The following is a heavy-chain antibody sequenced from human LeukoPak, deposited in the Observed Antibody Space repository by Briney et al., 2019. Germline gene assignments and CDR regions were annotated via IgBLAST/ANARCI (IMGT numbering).Heavy chain of an antibody. CDR2: IYYSGST. CDR3: ARLTAARGETLMLAFDP. Sequence: SETLSLTCTVSGGSISSSSYYWGWIRQPPGKGLEWIGSIYYSGSTYYNPSLKSRVTISVDTSKNQFSLKLSSVTAADTAVYYCARLTAARGETLMLAFDPWGQGTLVTVSS. D-gene: IGHD6-6*01. J-gene: IGHJ5*02. CDR1: GGSISSSSYY. V-gene: IGHV4-39*07.